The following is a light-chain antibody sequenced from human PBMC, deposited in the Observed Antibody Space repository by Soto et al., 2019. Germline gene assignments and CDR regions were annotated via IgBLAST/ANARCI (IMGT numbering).Light chain of an antibody. V-gene: IGLV3-27*01. CDR3: HSAPRV. CDR1: VLAKKY. CDR2: KDS. Sequence: SYELTQPSSVSVSPGQTARITCSGDVLAKKYARWFQQKPGQAPVLVIYKDSERPSGIPERFSGSSSGTTVTLTISGAQVEDEADYYCHSAPRVFGTGTKVTVL. J-gene: IGLJ1*01.